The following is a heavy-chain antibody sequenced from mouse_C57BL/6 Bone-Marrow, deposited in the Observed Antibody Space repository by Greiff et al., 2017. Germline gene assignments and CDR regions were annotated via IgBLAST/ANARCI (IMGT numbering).Heavy chain of an antibody. CDR2: IDPSDSET. D-gene: IGHD1-1*01. V-gene: IGHV1-52*01. J-gene: IGHJ2*01. Sequence: QVQLQQPGAELVRPGSSVKLSCKASGYTFTSYWMHWVKQRPIQGLEWIGNIDPSDSETHYNQKFKDKATLTVDKSSSTAYMQLSSLTSEDSAVYYCARGATVIKHFFDYWGQGTTLTVSS. CDR3: ARGATVIKHFFDY. CDR1: GYTFTSYW.